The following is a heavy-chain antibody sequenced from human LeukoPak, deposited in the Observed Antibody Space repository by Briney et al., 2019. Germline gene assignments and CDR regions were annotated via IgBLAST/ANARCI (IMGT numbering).Heavy chain of an antibody. Sequence: GGSLRLPCAASGFTVSTNFLTWVRQAPEKGLEWVSFIYSGGSTYYADSVKGRFTISRDNSKNTLYLQMNSLRAEDTAVYYCARYCSGGSCYDWGQGTLVTVSS. CDR2: IYSGGST. CDR3: ARYCSGGSCYD. J-gene: IGHJ4*02. D-gene: IGHD2-15*01. V-gene: IGHV3-66*01. CDR1: GFTVSTNF.